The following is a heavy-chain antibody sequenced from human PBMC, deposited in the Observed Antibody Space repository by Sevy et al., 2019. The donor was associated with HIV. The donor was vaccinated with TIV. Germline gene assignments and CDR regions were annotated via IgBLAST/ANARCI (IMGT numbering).Heavy chain of an antibody. CDR2: IKQEGSEK. CDR1: GFTFSNYW. V-gene: IGHV3-7*01. D-gene: IGHD2-15*01. CDR3: AVDVVVNDVAFDY. J-gene: IGHJ4*02. Sequence: GESLKISCAASGFTFSNYWMTWVRQAPGKGLEWVANIKQEGSEKVYVDSVKGRFTISRDNAKKSLYLQMNSLRAEDTAVYYCAVDVVVNDVAFDYWGQGTLVTVSS.